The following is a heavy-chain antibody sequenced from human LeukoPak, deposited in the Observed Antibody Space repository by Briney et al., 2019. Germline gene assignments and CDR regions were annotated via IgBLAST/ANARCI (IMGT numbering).Heavy chain of an antibody. CDR1: GFSFSNYG. Sequence: PGGSLRLSCAASGFSFSNYGMHWVRQAPGKGLEWVAVIWYDGSNKYYADSVKGRFTISRDNSKNTVDLQMNSLRAEDTAVYYCVVPFSYWGQGTLVTVSS. V-gene: IGHV3-33*01. J-gene: IGHJ4*02. D-gene: IGHD2-2*01. CDR3: VVPFSY. CDR2: IWYDGSNK.